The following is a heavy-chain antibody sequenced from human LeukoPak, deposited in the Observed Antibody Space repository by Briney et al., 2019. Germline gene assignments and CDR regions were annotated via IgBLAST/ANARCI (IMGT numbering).Heavy chain of an antibody. Sequence: SETLSLTCTVSGGSISSYYWSWIRQPPGKGLEWIGYIYYSGSTNYNPSLKSRVTISVDTSKNQFSLKLSSVTAADTAVYYCATTPPGYYYYYMDVWGKGTTVTVSS. J-gene: IGHJ6*03. CDR2: IYYSGST. V-gene: IGHV4-59*01. CDR1: GGSISSYY. CDR3: ATTPPGYYYYYMDV.